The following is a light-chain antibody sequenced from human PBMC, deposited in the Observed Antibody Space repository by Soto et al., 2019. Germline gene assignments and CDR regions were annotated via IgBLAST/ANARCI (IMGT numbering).Light chain of an antibody. J-gene: IGKJ1*01. CDR3: QQYDNLLTWT. Sequence: DIQMTQSPSSLSASVGDRVTITCQASQDISNYLNWYQQKPGKAPKLLIYDASNLETGVPSRFSGSGSGTDFTFTISRLQPEDIASYYCQQYDNLLTWTFGQGSKVEI. CDR1: QDISNY. CDR2: DAS. V-gene: IGKV1-33*01.